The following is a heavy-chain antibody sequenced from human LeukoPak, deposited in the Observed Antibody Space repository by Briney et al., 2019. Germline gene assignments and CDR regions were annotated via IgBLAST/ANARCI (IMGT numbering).Heavy chain of an antibody. J-gene: IGHJ2*01. CDR3: AKAQSGGYRSCNFDL. D-gene: IGHD3-16*02. Sequence: GGSLRLSCAASGFTFDDYAMHWVRQAPGKGLEWVSGISWNSGSIGYADSVKGRFTISRDNAKNSLYRQMNSLRAEDTPLFNWAKAQSGGYRSCNFDLGAGGTLSLSPQ. CDR1: GFTFDDYA. CDR2: ISWNSGSI. V-gene: IGHV3-9*01.